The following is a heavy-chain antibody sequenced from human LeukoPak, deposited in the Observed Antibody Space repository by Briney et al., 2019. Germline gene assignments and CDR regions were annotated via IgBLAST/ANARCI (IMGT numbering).Heavy chain of an antibody. CDR3: ARVTFDY. V-gene: IGHV3-30-3*01. Sequence: PSEGSLRLSCAASGFTFSSYAMHWVRQAPGKGLEWVAVISYDGSNKYYADSVKGRFTISRDNSKNTLYLQMNSLRAEDTAVYYCARVTFDYWGQGTLVTVSS. D-gene: IGHD3-16*01. J-gene: IGHJ4*02. CDR1: GFTFSSYA. CDR2: ISYDGSNK.